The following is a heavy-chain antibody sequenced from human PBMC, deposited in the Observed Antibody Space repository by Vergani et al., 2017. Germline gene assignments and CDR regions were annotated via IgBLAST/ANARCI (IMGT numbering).Heavy chain of an antibody. CDR3: TKGSVYYHDSAGHGYDPYTGFDL. CDR1: GITFWKFG. D-gene: IGHD5-18*01. Sequence: EVDLVESGGGLAQPGGSLRLSCEASGITFWKFGMHWVRQGPGKGLEWVSGISWNSGAVHYADSVRGRFTISRDNAKNSLFLEMNSLRFDDTAVYFCTKGSVYYHDSAGHGYDPYTGFDLWGQGTLVTVSS. CDR2: ISWNSGAV. J-gene: IGHJ3*01. V-gene: IGHV3-9*01.